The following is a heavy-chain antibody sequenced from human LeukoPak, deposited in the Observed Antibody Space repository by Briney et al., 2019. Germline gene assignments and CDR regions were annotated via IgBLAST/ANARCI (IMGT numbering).Heavy chain of an antibody. CDR3: AKDRGCSGSSCSSFDY. V-gene: IGHV3-30*18. D-gene: IGHD2-15*01. CDR1: GFTFSSYG. CDR2: ISYDGSNK. Sequence: AGGSLRLSCAASGFTFSSYGMHWVRQAPGKGLEWVAVISYDGSNKYYADSVKGRFTISRDNSKNTLYLQMNSLRAEDTAVYYCAKDRGCSGSSCSSFDYWGQGTLVTVSS. J-gene: IGHJ4*02.